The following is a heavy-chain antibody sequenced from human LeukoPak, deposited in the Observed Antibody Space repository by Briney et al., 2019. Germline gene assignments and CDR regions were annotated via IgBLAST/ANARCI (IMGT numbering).Heavy chain of an antibody. CDR3: ARAEKATIFDY. V-gene: IGHV3-53*01. J-gene: IGHJ4*02. CDR2: IYSGGST. CDR1: GFTVSSNY. Sequence: TGGSLRLSCAASGFTVSSNYMSWVRQAPGKGLEWVSVIYSGGSTYYADSVKGRFTISRDNSKNTLYLQMNSLRAEDTAVYYCARAEKATIFDYWGQGTLVTVSS. D-gene: IGHD5-24*01.